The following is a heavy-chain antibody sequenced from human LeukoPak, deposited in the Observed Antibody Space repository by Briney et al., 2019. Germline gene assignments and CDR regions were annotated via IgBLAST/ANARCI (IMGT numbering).Heavy chain of an antibody. V-gene: IGHV4-59*08. J-gene: IGHJ4*02. Sequence: PSDTLSLTCTVSGGSISSYYWSWIRQPPGKGLEWIGCIYYSGSTNYNPSLKSRVTISVDMSKNQFSLKLSSVTAADTAVYYCATQESGSYYDYWGQGTLVTVSS. CDR2: IYYSGST. CDR1: GGSISSYY. CDR3: ATQESGSYYDY. D-gene: IGHD1-26*01.